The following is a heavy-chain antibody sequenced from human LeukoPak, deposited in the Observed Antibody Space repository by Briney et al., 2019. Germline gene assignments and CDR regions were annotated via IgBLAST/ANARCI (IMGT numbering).Heavy chain of an antibody. CDR3: ATDGDYYDY. J-gene: IGHJ4*02. D-gene: IGHD2-15*01. V-gene: IGHV1-24*01. CDR1: GYTLTELS. Sequence: ASVTVSCKVSGYTLTELSMHWVRQAPGKGLEWMGGFDPEDGETIYAQKSQGRVTMTEITSTDPAYIEPSSLRSGDPAECYCATDGDYYDYWGQGTLVTVSS. CDR2: FDPEDGET.